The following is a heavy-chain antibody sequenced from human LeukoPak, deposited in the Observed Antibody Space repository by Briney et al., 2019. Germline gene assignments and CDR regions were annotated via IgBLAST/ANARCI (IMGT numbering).Heavy chain of an antibody. CDR2: INPNSGGT. D-gene: IGHD3-22*01. V-gene: IGHV1-2*02. J-gene: IGHJ4*02. CDR3: ARGRGYYDSSGYFDY. CDR1: GYTFTGYD. Sequence: ASVKVSCKASGYTFTGYDMHWVRQAPGQGLEWMGWINPNSGGTNYAQKFQGRVTMTRDTSISTAYMELSRLRSDDTAVYYCARGRGYYDSSGYFDYWGQGTLVTVSS.